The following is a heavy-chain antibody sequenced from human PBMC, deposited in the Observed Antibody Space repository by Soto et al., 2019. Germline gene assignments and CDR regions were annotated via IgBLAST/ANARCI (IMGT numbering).Heavy chain of an antibody. V-gene: IGHV4-39*01. J-gene: IGHJ6*02. CDR3: ARREQPDV. D-gene: IGHD1-1*01. Sequence: QLQLQESGPGLVKPSETLSLTCTVSGGSISSSSYNWGWIRPPPGKGLEWIGSIYYSGSTYYNPSLKRRVTISVDTSKNQFSLKLSSVTAADTAVYYCARREQPDVWGQGTTVTVSS. CDR2: IYYSGST. CDR1: GGSISSSSYN.